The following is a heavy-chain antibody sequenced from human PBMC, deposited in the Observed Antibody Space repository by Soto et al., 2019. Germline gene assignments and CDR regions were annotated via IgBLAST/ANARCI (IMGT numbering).Heavy chain of an antibody. CDR3: ARTVLGPDLLADSFVDYYYYMDV. J-gene: IGHJ6*03. Sequence: QVQLQESGPGLVRPSETLSLTCTVSGGSISNFYWSWIRQPPGKGLEWIGYVYYTGSTSYNPSLKRRVTFSADSSRGQFSLRLNSVTAADTAVYYCARTVLGPDLLADSFVDYYYYMDVWGQGTTVTVCS. CDR1: GGSISNFY. D-gene: IGHD3-9*01. CDR2: VYYTGST. V-gene: IGHV4-59*08.